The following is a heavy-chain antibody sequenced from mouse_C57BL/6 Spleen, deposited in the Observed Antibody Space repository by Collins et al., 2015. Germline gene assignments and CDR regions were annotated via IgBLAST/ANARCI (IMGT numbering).Heavy chain of an antibody. V-gene: IGHV5-17*02. CDR3: ARSTFYGSSYFFDY. J-gene: IGHJ2*01. Sequence: WVAYISSGSSTIYYADTVKGRFTVSRDNPKNTLFLQMTSLRSEDTAMYYCARSTFYGSSYFFDYWGQGTTLTVSS. D-gene: IGHD1-1*01. CDR2: ISSGSSTI.